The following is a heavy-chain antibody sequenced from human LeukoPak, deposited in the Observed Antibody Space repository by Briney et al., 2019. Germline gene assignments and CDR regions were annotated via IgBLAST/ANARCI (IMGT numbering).Heavy chain of an antibody. CDR3: AKGYMTRDIYFDY. D-gene: IGHD1-1*01. CDR2: ISGSGGST. Sequence: GGSLRLSCAASGFTVSTNYMSWVRRAPGKGLEWVSAISGSGGSTNYADSVKGRFTISRDNSKNTLYLQMNSLRAEDTAVYSCAKGYMTRDIYFDYWGQGILVTVSS. CDR1: GFTVSTNY. V-gene: IGHV3-23*01. J-gene: IGHJ4*02.